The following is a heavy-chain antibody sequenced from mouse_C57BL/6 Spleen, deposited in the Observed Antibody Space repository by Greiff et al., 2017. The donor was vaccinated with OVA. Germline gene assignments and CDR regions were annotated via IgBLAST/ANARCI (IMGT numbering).Heavy chain of an antibody. CDR1: GYTFTSYW. V-gene: IGHV1-61*01. Sequence: VQLQQPGAELVRPGSSVKLSCKASGYTFTSYWMDWVKQRPGQGLEWIGNIYPSDSETHYNQKFKDKATLTVDKSSSTAYMQLSSLTSEDSAVYYCARSEGRGFAYWGQGTLVTVSA. J-gene: IGHJ3*01. CDR2: IYPSDSET. CDR3: ARSEGRGFAY. D-gene: IGHD3-3*01.